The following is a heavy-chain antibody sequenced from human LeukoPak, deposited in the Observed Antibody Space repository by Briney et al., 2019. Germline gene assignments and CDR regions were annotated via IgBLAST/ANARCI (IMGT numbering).Heavy chain of an antibody. CDR1: GYTFTGYY. Sequence: ASLKVSCKASGYTFTGYYMHWVRQAPGQGLEWMGIINPSGGSTSYAQKFQGRVTMTRDTSTSTVYMELSSLRSEDTAVYYCARDYEGLIDYWGQGTLVTVSS. D-gene: IGHD5-12*01. V-gene: IGHV1-46*01. CDR2: INPSGGST. J-gene: IGHJ4*02. CDR3: ARDYEGLIDY.